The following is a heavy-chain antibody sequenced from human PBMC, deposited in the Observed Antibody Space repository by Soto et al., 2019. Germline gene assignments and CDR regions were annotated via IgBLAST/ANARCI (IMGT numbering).Heavy chain of an antibody. Sequence: QVQLVESGGGVVQPGRSLSLSCAASGFTFNNYAMHWVRQAPGKGLQWVALISYDGSSKYYADSVKGRFTISRDNSKNTLYLQMNSLRVEDAAIYYCARRTYDTSGYFKGPYFDYWGQGTLVTVSS. D-gene: IGHD3-22*01. V-gene: IGHV3-30-3*01. CDR3: ARRTYDTSGYFKGPYFDY. CDR2: ISYDGSSK. J-gene: IGHJ4*02. CDR1: GFTFNNYA.